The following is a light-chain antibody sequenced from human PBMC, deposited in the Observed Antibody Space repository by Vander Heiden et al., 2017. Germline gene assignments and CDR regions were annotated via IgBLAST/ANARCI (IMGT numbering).Light chain of an antibody. CDR3: QQRRKWPLT. V-gene: IGKV3-11*01. CDR1: QSDSSY. CDR2: DTS. J-gene: IGKJ4*01. Sequence: IVLTQSPASVSVSPGERATHSIMASQSDSSYLAWYQQKPGQAPRLLISDTSNRATGIPASFSGSGSGTDFTLTISSLDPEDFAVYYCQQRRKWPLTFGGGTKVEIK.